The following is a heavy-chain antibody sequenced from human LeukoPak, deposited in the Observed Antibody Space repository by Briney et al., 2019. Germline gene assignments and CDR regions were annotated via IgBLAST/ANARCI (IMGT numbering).Heavy chain of an antibody. CDR1: GFTFSSYE. CDR3: ARVGDSSGWYPHYFDY. D-gene: IGHD6-19*01. Sequence: PGGSLRLSCAASGFTFSSYEMNWVRQAPGKGLEWVSYTSSSGSTIYYADSVKGRFTISRDNAKNSLYLQMNSLRAEDTAVYYCARVGDSSGWYPHYFDYWGQGTLVTVSS. J-gene: IGHJ4*02. V-gene: IGHV3-48*03. CDR2: TSSSGSTI.